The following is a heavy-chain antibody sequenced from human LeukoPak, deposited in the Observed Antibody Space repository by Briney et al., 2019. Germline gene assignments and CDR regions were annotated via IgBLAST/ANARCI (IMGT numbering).Heavy chain of an antibody. D-gene: IGHD3-22*01. CDR3: ATTFSSSSGGTISN. Sequence: PSETLSLTCTVSGGSISSYYWSWIRQPPGKGLEWIGYIYYSGSTNYNPSLKSRVTISVDTSKNQFSLKLSSVTAADTAVYYCATTFSSSSGGTISNWGQGTLVTVSS. CDR1: GGSISSYY. CDR2: IYYSGST. J-gene: IGHJ4*02. V-gene: IGHV4-59*12.